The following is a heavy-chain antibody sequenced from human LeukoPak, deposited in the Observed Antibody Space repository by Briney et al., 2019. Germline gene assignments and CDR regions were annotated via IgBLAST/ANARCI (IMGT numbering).Heavy chain of an antibody. CDR3: ARPGLRGQPVGY. Sequence: GESLRISFHDPIYNFTIYLIAWVRQTPGKGLDLMGIVYPGDSETRYNPSFQGRVTISADKSTSTAYLDFPSLKASDTAIYYCARPGLRGQPVGYWGQGTLVTVSA. J-gene: IGHJ4*02. V-gene: IGHV5-51*01. CDR2: VYPGDSET. CDR1: IYNFTIYL. D-gene: IGHD3-10*01.